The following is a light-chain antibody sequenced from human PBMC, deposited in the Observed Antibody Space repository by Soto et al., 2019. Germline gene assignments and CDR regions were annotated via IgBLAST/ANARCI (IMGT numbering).Light chain of an antibody. CDR3: QQYSSWPFT. CDR1: QSVSNN. Sequence: EIVLTQSTATLSVFPGEKATLSCVASQSVSNNLAWYHQKPGQAPRPLIYGASTRATGVPARFSGSGSGTEFTLTISSLQSEDSAIYDCQQYSSWPFTFGPGTKVSIE. J-gene: IGKJ3*01. V-gene: IGKV3-15*01. CDR2: GAS.